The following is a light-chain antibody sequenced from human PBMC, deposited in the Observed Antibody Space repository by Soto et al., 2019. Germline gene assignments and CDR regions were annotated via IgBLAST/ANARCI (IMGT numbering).Light chain of an antibody. CDR3: NSYTTSSSLYV. CDR2: DVS. Sequence: QSALTQPASVSGSPGQSITISCTGTSSDIGGYDYVSWYQQYPGKAPKLMIYDVSNRPSGVSDRFSGSKSANTASLTISGLQAEDEADYYCNSYTTSSSLYVSGTGTKVTVL. J-gene: IGLJ1*01. V-gene: IGLV2-14*01. CDR1: SSDIGGYDY.